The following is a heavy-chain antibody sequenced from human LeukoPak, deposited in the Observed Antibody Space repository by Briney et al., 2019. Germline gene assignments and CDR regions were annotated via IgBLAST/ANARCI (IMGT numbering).Heavy chain of an antibody. CDR3: ARGSIFGVVIEAWFDP. D-gene: IGHD3-3*01. CDR1: GGTFSSYA. V-gene: IGHV1-69*05. Sequence: SVKVSCKASGGTFSSYAISWVRQAPGQGLEWMGGIIPIFGTANYAQKFQGRVTITTDESTSTAYMELTSLRSEDTAVYYCARGSIFGVVIEAWFDPWGQGTLVTVSS. CDR2: IIPIFGTA. J-gene: IGHJ5*02.